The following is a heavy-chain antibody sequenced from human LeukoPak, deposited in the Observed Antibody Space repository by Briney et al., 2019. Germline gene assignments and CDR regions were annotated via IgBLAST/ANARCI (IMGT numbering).Heavy chain of an antibody. CDR3: ARIRSRYCSSTSCYRASWGSEPEYYYYYMDV. Sequence: SETLSLTCTVSGGSISSSSYYWGWIRQPPGKGLEWIGSIYYSGSTYYNPSLKSRVTISVDTSKNQFSLKLSSVTAADTAVYYCARIRSRYCSSTSCYRASWGSEPEYYYYYMDVWGKGTTVTVSS. V-gene: IGHV4-39*07. CDR1: GGSISSSSYY. J-gene: IGHJ6*03. D-gene: IGHD2-2*01. CDR2: IYYSGST.